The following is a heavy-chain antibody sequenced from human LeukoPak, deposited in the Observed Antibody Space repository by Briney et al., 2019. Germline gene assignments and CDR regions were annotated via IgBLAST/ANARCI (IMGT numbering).Heavy chain of an antibody. CDR2: IHYDSTTE. J-gene: IGHJ4*02. Sequence: GGSLRLSCAASGFDFSSYGMHWVRQAPGKGLEWVAYIHYDSTTEDYADSVQGRFTISRDNSKNTLYLQMNSLRAEDTAVYYCARDDYYDSSGYDYWGQGTLVTVSS. V-gene: IGHV3-30*02. CDR1: GFDFSSYG. CDR3: ARDDYYDSSGYDY. D-gene: IGHD3-22*01.